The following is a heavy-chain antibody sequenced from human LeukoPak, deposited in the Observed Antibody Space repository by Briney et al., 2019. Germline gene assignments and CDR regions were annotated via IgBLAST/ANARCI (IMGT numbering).Heavy chain of an antibody. V-gene: IGHV3-23*01. CDR2: LSPSGADT. D-gene: IGHD1-26*01. Sequence: RGSLRLSCAASGFTFTNYAMNWVRQAPGKGLEWVSTLSPSGADTYYADSVKGRFTISRDISKNTLYLQMNSLRAKDTAVYFCAKSQDGGRLFHFDYWGQGTLVTVSS. J-gene: IGHJ4*02. CDR1: GFTFTNYA. CDR3: AKSQDGGRLFHFDY.